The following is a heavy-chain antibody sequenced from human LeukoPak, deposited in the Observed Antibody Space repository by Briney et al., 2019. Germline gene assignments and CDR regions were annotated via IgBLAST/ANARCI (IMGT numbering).Heavy chain of an antibody. CDR1: GYTITNNY. Sequence: ASVQVSCKASGYTITNNYMHWVRQAPGQGVEWMGVINPSGTGTSYAQKFQGRITMSRDTSTSTVYMELSSLRSEDTAFYYCATDHSMANTAWWFDPWGQGTLVTVSS. CDR3: ATDHSMANTAWWFDP. D-gene: IGHD5-24*01. V-gene: IGHV1-46*01. CDR2: INPSGTGT. J-gene: IGHJ5*02.